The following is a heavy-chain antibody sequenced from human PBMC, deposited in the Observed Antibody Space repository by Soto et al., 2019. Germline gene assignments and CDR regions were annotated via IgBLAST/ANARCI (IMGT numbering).Heavy chain of an antibody. CDR2: IYHSGST. J-gene: IGHJ4*02. V-gene: IGHV4-4*02. D-gene: IGHD6-13*01. CDR3: ARVSLLRIAAAGTAFDY. CDR1: SGYIRSSNW. Sequence: QVQLQESGPGLVKPSGTLSLTCAGSSGYIRSSNWWSWVRQRPGKGLEGIGEIYHSGSTNYHPSLKSRVTISVDKSKNQFSLKLSSVTAADTAGYYCARVSLLRIAAAGTAFDYWGQGALVTVSS.